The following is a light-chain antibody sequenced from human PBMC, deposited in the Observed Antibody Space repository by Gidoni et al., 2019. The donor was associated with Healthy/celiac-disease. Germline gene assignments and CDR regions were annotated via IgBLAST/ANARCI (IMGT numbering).Light chain of an antibody. V-gene: IGLV3-1*01. Sequence: SYELTQPPSVSVSPGQTASITCSGDKLGDKYACWYPQKPGQSPVLVIYQDSKRPSGLPERFSGSNSGNTATLTISGTQAMDEADYYCQAWDSSTKWVFGGGTKLTVL. CDR2: QDS. CDR3: QAWDSSTKWV. CDR1: KLGDKY. J-gene: IGLJ3*02.